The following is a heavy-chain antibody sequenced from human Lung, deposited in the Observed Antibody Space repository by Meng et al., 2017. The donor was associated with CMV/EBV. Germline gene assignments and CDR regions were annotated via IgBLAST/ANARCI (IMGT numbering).Heavy chain of an antibody. Sequence: QVPLRELGPALVKPPGSPSLTCAVSGDSITNHNWWAWVRQPPGKGLEWLGEIPHRGSSAYNPSLKSRVSMSIDKSKNQFSLKLTSVTAADTAVYHCLRRSGGSVWGQGTLVTVSS. D-gene: IGHD3-10*01. CDR3: LRRSGGSV. J-gene: IGHJ1*01. V-gene: IGHV4-4*03. CDR1: GDSITNHNW. CDR2: IPHRGSS.